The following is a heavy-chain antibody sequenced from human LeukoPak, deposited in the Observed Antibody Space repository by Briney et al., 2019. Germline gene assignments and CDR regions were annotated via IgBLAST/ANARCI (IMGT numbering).Heavy chain of an antibody. CDR3: ARRGGSGRSFDY. D-gene: IGHD3-10*01. CDR2: IYYSGST. CDR1: GASVSSGGYY. V-gene: IGHV4-61*08. Sequence: PSETLSLTCTVSGASVSSGGYYWSWLRQPPGKGLEWIGYIYYSGSTNYNPSLKSRVTISVDTSKNQFSLKVSSVTAADTAVYYCARRGGSGRSFDYWGQGTPVTVSS. J-gene: IGHJ4*02.